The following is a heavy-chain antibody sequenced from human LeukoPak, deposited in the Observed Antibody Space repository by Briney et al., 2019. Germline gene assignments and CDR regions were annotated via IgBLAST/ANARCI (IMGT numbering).Heavy chain of an antibody. J-gene: IGHJ4*02. CDR1: GFTFSSYE. CDR2: ISSSGSTI. V-gene: IGHV3-48*03. CDR3: ASDIVATIRSY. D-gene: IGHD5-12*01. Sequence: HTGGSLRLSCAASGFTFSSYEMNWVRQAPGKGLEWVSYISSSGSTIYYADSVKGRFTISRDNAKNSLYLQMNSLRAEDTAVYYCASDIVATIRSYWGQGTLVTVSS.